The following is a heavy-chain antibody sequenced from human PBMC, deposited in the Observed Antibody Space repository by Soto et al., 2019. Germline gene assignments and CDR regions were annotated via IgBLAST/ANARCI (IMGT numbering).Heavy chain of an antibody. V-gene: IGHV4-59*01. CDR2: IYYSEST. J-gene: IGHJ5*02. D-gene: IGHD3-3*01. CDR3: ARHRGLRFLENWFDP. CDR1: GGSISSYY. Sequence: SETLSLTCTVSGGSISSYYWSWIRQPQGKGLEWIGYIYYSESTNYNPSLKSRVTISVDTSKNQFSLKLSSVTAADTAVYYCARHRGLRFLENWFDPWGQGTLVTVSS.